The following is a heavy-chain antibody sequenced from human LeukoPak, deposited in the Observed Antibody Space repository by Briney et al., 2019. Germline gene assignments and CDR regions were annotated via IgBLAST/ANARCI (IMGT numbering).Heavy chain of an antibody. CDR3: ARLHKGVNRAFDY. CDR2: IYTSGST. CDR1: GGSLSSGSYY. V-gene: IGHV4-61*02. D-gene: IGHD1-14*01. Sequence: SETLSLTCTVSGGSLSSGSYYWSWIRQPAGKGLEWIGRIYTSGSTNYNPSLKSRVTISVDTSKNQFSLKLSSVTAADTAVYYCARLHKGVNRAFDYWGQGTLVTVSS. J-gene: IGHJ4*02.